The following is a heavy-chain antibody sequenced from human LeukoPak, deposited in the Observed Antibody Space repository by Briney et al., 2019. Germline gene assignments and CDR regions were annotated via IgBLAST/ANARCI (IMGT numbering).Heavy chain of an antibody. J-gene: IGHJ6*02. CDR3: AKDRHYGSGSKYYYYYYGMDV. Sequence: GGSLRLSCAASGFTFSSYAMSWVRQAPGKGLGGVSAISGSGGSTYYADSVKGRFTISRDNSKNTLYLQMNSLRAEDTAVYYCAKDRHYGSGSKYYYYYYGMDVWGQGTTVTVSS. CDR1: GFTFSSYA. D-gene: IGHD3-10*01. CDR2: ISGSGGST. V-gene: IGHV3-23*01.